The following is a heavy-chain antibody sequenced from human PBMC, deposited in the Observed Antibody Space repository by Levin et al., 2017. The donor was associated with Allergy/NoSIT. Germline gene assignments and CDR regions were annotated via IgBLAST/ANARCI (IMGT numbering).Heavy chain of an antibody. J-gene: IGHJ4*02. V-gene: IGHV3-30-3*01. Sequence: GGSLRLSCAASGFTFSSYAMHWVRQAPGKGLEWVAVISYDGSNKYYADSVKGRFTISRDNSKNTLYLQMNSLRAEDTAVYYCARDFYGDYVRGQTAIDYWGQGTLVTVSS. CDR1: GFTFSSYA. CDR3: ARDFYGDYVRGQTAIDY. D-gene: IGHD4-17*01. CDR2: ISYDGSNK.